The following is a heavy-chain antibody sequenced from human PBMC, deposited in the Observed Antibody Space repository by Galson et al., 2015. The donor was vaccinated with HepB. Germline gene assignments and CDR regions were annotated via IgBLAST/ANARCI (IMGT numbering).Heavy chain of an antibody. J-gene: IGHJ3*02. CDR1: GDSVSSNSAA. D-gene: IGHD3-10*01. Sequence: CAISGDSVSSNSAAWNWIRQSPSRGLEWLGRTYYRSKWYNDYAVSVKSRITINPDTSKNQFSLQLNSVTPEDTAVYYCARDPTMVRGVSSDAFDIWGQGTMVTVSS. CDR2: TYYRSKWYN. V-gene: IGHV6-1*01. CDR3: ARDPTMVRGVSSDAFDI.